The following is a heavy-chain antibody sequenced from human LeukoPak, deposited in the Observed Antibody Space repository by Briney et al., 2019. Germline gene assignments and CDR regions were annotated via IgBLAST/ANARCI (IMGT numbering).Heavy chain of an antibody. J-gene: IGHJ2*01. Sequence: SETLSLTCTVSGGSIGIYYWSWIRQPPGKGLEWIGYIYYSGSSDYNPSLKSRVTVSVDTSKNQFSLKLTSVTAADAAVYYCARGNPFDLWGRGTLVTVSS. CDR1: GGSIGIYY. CDR3: ARGNPFDL. V-gene: IGHV4-59*01. CDR2: IYYSGSS.